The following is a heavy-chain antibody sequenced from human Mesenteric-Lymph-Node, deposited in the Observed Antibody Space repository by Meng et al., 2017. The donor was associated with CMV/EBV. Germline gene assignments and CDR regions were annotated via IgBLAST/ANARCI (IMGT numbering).Heavy chain of an antibody. CDR1: GFTFSTYA. J-gene: IGHJ4*02. CDR3: VTKGGYCGAITCYTNFDY. CDR2: ISESGSKT. D-gene: IGHD2-2*02. Sequence: GGSLRLSCAASGFTFSTYAMAWVRQAPGKGLEWVAAISESGSKTYYADSVKDHFSISRDNSQNTVYLQMNSLRVEDTALYYCVTKGGYCGAITCYTNFDYWGQGAQVTVSS. V-gene: IGHV3-23*01.